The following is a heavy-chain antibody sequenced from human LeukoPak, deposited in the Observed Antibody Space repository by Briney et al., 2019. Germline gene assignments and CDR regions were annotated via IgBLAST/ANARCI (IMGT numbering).Heavy chain of an antibody. CDR1: GFTFSNYE. CDR2: ISGSGGTT. Sequence: GGSLRLSCAASGFTFSNYEMNWVRQAPGKGLEWVSYISGSGGTTYYADSVQGRFTISRDNSKNTLYLQMNSLRAEDTAVYYCAKAASGNWNDVSDYWGQGTLVTVSS. CDR3: AKAASGNWNDVSDY. D-gene: IGHD1-20*01. V-gene: IGHV3-48*03. J-gene: IGHJ4*02.